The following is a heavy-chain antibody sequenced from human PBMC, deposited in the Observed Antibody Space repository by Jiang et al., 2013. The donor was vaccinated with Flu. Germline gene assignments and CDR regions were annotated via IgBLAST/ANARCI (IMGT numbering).Heavy chain of an antibody. D-gene: IGHD6-19*01. V-gene: IGHV4-61*01. Sequence: LVKPSETLSLTCTVSGGSVSSGSYYWSWIRQPPGKGLEWIGYIYYSGSTNYNPSLKSRVTISVDTSKNQFSLKLSSVTAADTAVYYCARALKSAVAAIDYWGQGTLVTVSS. CDR3: ARALKSAVAAIDY. CDR2: IYYSGST. J-gene: IGHJ4*02. CDR1: GGSVSSGSYY.